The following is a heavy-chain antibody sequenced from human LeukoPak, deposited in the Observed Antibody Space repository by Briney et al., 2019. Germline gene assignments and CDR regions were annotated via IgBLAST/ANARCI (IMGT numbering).Heavy chain of an antibody. V-gene: IGHV4-4*07. D-gene: IGHD2-15*01. Sequence: PSETLSLTCTVSGGSISSYYWSWIGQPAGKGLEWIGRIYSSGSTNYNPSLKSRVTISLDTSKNQFSLKLSSVTAADTAVYYCARVQVVVAATFDYWGQGTLVTVSS. CDR3: ARVQVVVAATFDY. J-gene: IGHJ4*02. CDR1: GGSISSYY. CDR2: IYSSGST.